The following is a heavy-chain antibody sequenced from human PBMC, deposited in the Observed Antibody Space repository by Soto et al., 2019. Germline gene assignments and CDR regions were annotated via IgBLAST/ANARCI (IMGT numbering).Heavy chain of an antibody. V-gene: IGHV1-69*02. Sequence: GASVKVSCKASGGSFSSYTISWVRQAPGQGLEWMGRIIPILGVANYAQKFQGRVTITADKSTSTAYMELSSLRSEDTAVYYCARGPVFVVVVAASDLFDFWGQGSLVTVSA. CDR3: ARGPVFVVVVAASDLFDF. J-gene: IGHJ5*01. D-gene: IGHD2-15*01. CDR1: GGSFSSYT. CDR2: IIPILGVA.